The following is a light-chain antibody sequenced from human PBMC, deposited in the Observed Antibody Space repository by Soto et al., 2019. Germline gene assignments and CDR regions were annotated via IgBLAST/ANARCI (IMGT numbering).Light chain of an antibody. CDR3: TSYTSASSFYD. J-gene: IGLJ1*01. CDR1: SSDVGGYNY. CDR2: EVS. V-gene: IGLV2-14*01. Sequence: QSALTQPASVSGSPGQSITISCTGTSSDVGGYNYVSWYQQHAGKAPKFMIYEVSNRPSGVSNRFSGSKSGNTASLTISGLQAEDEADYYCTSYTSASSFYDFGTRTKVTVL.